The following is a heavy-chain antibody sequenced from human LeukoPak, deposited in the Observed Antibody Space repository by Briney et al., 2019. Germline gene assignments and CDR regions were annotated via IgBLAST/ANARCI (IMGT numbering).Heavy chain of an antibody. CDR2: IRSKAYGGTT. Sequence: PGRSLRLSCTASGFTFGDYAMSWLRQAPGKGLEWVGFIRSKAYGGTTEYAASVKGRFAISRDDSKSIAYLQMNSLKTEDTAVYYCTRVSGSYYDSSGYYYDYWGQGTLVTVSS. CDR3: TRVSGSYYDSSGYYYDY. V-gene: IGHV3-49*03. D-gene: IGHD3-22*01. CDR1: GFTFGDYA. J-gene: IGHJ4*02.